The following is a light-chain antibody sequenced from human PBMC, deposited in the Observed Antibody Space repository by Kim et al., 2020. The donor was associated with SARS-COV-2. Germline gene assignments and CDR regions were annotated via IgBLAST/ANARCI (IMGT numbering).Light chain of an antibody. J-gene: IGKJ4*01. V-gene: IGKV3-20*01. CDR3: QQYGSLLT. CDR2: GAS. CDR1: QSVSSSY. Sequence: EIVLAQSPGTLSLSPGERATLSCRASQSVSSSYLAWYQQKPGQAPRLLIYGASSRATGIPDRFSGSGSGTDFTLTISRLEPEDFAVYYGQQYGSLLTFGGGTKVDIK.